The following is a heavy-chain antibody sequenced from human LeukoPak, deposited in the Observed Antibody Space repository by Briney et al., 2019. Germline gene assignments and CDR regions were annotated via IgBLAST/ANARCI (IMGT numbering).Heavy chain of an antibody. Sequence: GGSLRLSCAASGFTFSSFGMNWVRQAPGKGPEWVSYISSSSSTIYYADSVKGRFTISRDNAKNSLYLQMNSLRDEDTAVYYCARKVRPDYSRFDYWGQGTLVTVSS. D-gene: IGHD4/OR15-4a*01. CDR3: ARKVRPDYSRFDY. J-gene: IGHJ4*02. CDR2: ISSSSSTI. CDR1: GFTFSSFG. V-gene: IGHV3-48*02.